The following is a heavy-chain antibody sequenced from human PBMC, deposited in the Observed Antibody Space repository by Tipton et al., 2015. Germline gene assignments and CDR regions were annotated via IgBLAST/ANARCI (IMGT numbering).Heavy chain of an antibody. D-gene: IGHD4-23*01. V-gene: IGHV4-38-2*01. CDR2: IFHRGDT. CDR1: GYSISSGYY. Sequence: TLSLTCDVSGYSISSGYYWGWIRQPPGKGLEWIGSIFHRGDTNYNPSLKSRVIISVDTSKNQFSLTVTSVTAADTAVYYCARARGRHGGLFDSWGQGTLVTVSS. J-gene: IGHJ4*02. CDR3: ARARGRHGGLFDS.